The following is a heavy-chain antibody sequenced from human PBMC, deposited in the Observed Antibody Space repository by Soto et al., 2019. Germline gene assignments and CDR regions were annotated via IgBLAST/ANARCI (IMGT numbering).Heavy chain of an antibody. CDR1: GFTFSSYA. D-gene: IGHD3-9*01. J-gene: IGHJ4*02. Sequence: PVGSLRLSCAASGFTFSSYAMIWLRQAPGKGLEWVSGVGGSGEYTYYADSVKGRFTISRDNSKNTVYLQISSLRAEDTAVYYCAKVLTGYYYYFEYWGQGTLVTVSS. CDR3: AKVLTGYYYYFEY. V-gene: IGHV3-23*01. CDR2: VGGSGEYT.